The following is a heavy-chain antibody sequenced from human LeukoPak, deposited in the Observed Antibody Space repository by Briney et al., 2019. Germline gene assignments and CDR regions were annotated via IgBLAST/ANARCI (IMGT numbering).Heavy chain of an antibody. V-gene: IGHV3-23*01. D-gene: IGHD3-10*01. CDR1: GFTFSNYF. CDR2: ISGGGDTT. Sequence: GGSLRLSCSASGFTFSNYFMSWVRQAPGKGLEWVSGISGGGDTTYYSDSVKGRFTISRDNSKNTLYLQMHSLRAEDTAVYSCAKGRFHGSGSYLNSFDIWGQGTMVTVSS. CDR3: AKGRFHGSGSYLNSFDI. J-gene: IGHJ3*02.